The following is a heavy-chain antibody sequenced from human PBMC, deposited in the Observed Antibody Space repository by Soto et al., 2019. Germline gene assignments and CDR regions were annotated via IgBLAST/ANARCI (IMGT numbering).Heavy chain of an antibody. CDR1: GGSISSGNHF. CDR3: AREVITPVHQGADDAFDV. CDR2: IFYSGTA. J-gene: IGHJ3*01. V-gene: IGHV4-30-4*01. Sequence: QVQLQEAGPGLVKPSQTLSLTCIVSGGSISSGNHFWGWIRQPPGKGLEWIGYIFYSGTAYYNSSLKRRASISVDTSKNQFSLHLSSVTDADTAMYYWAREVITPVHQGADDAFDVWGQGTMVTVSS. D-gene: IGHD2-21*01.